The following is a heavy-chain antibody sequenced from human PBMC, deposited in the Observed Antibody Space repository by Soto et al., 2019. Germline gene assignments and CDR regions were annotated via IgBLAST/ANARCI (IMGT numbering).Heavy chain of an antibody. CDR1: GFTLSNYW. J-gene: IGHJ3*02. CDR2: INNDGSTI. Sequence: EVQLVESGGDLVQPGGSLRLSCAASGFTLSNYWMHWVRQAPGKGLVWVSRINNDGSTIHYTDSVKGRFTISRDNAKNTLYLQMHSLRAEVTAVYYCVRPTSEVDAFDIWGQGTMVTFSS. CDR3: VRPTSEVDAFDI. V-gene: IGHV3-74*01.